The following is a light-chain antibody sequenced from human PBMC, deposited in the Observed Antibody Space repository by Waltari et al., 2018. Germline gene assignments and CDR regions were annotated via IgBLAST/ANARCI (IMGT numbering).Light chain of an antibody. J-gene: IGLJ1*01. CDR2: RDN. V-gene: IGLV1-47*01. CDR1: SSNVGFHS. Sequence: QSVLTQPPPASGTPGQRVTIPCSGRSSNVGFHSVSWYQQIPGTAPNLLIYRDNPRPSGVPDRFSGSKSGASASLAVSGLRSEDEADYYCAVWDDSLGTFVFGTGTQVTVL. CDR3: AVWDDSLGTFV.